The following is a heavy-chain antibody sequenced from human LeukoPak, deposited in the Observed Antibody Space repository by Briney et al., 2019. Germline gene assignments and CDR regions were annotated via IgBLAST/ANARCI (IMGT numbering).Heavy chain of an antibody. J-gene: IGHJ5*02. V-gene: IGHV1-8*01. CDR1: GYTFTSYD. D-gene: IGHD3-10*01. CDR2: MNPNSGNT. CDR3: AKVPRRGDGFDP. Sequence: ASVKVSCTASGYTFTSYDINWVRQATGQGLEWMGWMNPNSGNTGYAQKFLGRVSMTRNTSITTAYMELSSLRSEDTAVYYCAKVPRRGDGFDPWGQGTLVTVSS.